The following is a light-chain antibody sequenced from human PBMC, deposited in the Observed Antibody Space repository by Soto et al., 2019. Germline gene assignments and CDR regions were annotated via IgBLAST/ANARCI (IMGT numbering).Light chain of an antibody. CDR1: QSVTKW. Sequence: DIQMTQATSTLSASVGDRVTITCRDSQSVTKWVAWYPQRPGQAPKVMIWDASSLQRGVPSRFSGSGYGTEFTLTISRLQPDDFAPYYCQHYNGHSTWSFGQGTKVDIK. V-gene: IGKV1-5*01. CDR3: QHYNGHSTWS. CDR2: DAS. J-gene: IGKJ1*01.